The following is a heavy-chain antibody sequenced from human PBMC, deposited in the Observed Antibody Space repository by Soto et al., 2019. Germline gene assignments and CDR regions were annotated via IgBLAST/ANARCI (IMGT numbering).Heavy chain of an antibody. Sequence: ASVKVSCKASGYTFTGYFMHWVRQAPGQGLEWMGWINPYSGGADYAQSFQGRVTMTRDTSISTVYMELSRLRFDDTAVYYCARGYDSSGYYFPGWGQGTLVTVSS. D-gene: IGHD3-22*01. J-gene: IGHJ4*02. CDR2: INPYSGGA. CDR3: ARGYDSSGYYFPG. CDR1: GYTFTGYF. V-gene: IGHV1-2*02.